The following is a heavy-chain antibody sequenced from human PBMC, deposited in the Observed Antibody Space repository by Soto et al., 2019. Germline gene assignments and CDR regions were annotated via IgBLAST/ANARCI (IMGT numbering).Heavy chain of an antibody. V-gene: IGHV4-34*01. D-gene: IGHD3-3*02. Sequence: QVHLQQWGAGLLKPSETLSLTCAVYGGSFSDTYWNWFRQPPGKGLEWIGEINHNTNTIYNPSLTRRVTISVDTSTNHFSLKLTSVTAADTAVYYCARGVRLFRGICDPWGQGTLVTVSS. J-gene: IGHJ5*02. CDR1: GGSFSDTY. CDR2: INHNTNT. CDR3: ARGVRLFRGICDP.